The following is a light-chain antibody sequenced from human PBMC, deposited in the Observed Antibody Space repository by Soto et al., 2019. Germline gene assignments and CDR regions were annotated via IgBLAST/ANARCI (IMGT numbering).Light chain of an antibody. V-gene: IGLV1-44*01. CDR2: SNN. CDR3: AAWDGSLKAYV. Sequence: QSVLTQPPSASGTPGQRVTISCSGGNSNIGRQSVHWYQQLPETAPRLLIDSNNERPSGVPDRFSGSKSGTSASLAISGLQSEDEADYYCAAWDGSLKAYVFGTGTKLTVL. J-gene: IGLJ1*01. CDR1: NSNIGRQS.